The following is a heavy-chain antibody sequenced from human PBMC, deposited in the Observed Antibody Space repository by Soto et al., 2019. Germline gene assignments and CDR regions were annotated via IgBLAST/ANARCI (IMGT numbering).Heavy chain of an antibody. V-gene: IGHV5-51*01. Sequence: GESLKISCKGSGYSFTSYWIGWVRQMPGKGLEWMGIIYPGDSDTRYSPSFQGQVTISADKSISTAYLQWSSRKASDTAMYYCAGSRYNWNYDYYYGMDVWGQGTTVTVSS. CDR1: GYSFTSYW. D-gene: IGHD1-20*01. CDR2: IYPGDSDT. J-gene: IGHJ6*02. CDR3: AGSRYNWNYDYYYGMDV.